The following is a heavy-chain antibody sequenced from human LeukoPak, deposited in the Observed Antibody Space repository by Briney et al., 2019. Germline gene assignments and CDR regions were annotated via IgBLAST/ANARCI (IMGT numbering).Heavy chain of an antibody. D-gene: IGHD2-15*01. Sequence: SQTLSLTCTVSGGSISSYYWSWIRQPAGKGLEWIGRIYTGGSSNYNPSLKSRVTMSVDTSKNQFSLKLTSVTAADTAVYYCARGSSGARFDHWGQGTLVTVSS. CDR1: GGSISSYY. V-gene: IGHV4-4*07. CDR2: IYTGGSS. CDR3: ARGSSGARFDH. J-gene: IGHJ4*02.